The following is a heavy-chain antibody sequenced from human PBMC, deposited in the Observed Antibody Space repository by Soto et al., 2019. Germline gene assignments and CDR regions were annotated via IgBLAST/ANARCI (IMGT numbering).Heavy chain of an antibody. J-gene: IGHJ6*02. Sequence: ASVKVSCRASGYTFTNCGISCVRQAPGQGXECMGWMNTYNSNKNYEQMPNGRVTTNRETSASTAYMESSSLRYEDTPVYYCASEGNKQKGDRYYYTGMDVWGQGTMVTVSS. CDR2: MNTYNSNK. CDR3: ASEGNKQKGDRYYYTGMDV. V-gene: IGHV1-18*01. CDR1: GYTFTNCG. D-gene: IGHD2-21*01.